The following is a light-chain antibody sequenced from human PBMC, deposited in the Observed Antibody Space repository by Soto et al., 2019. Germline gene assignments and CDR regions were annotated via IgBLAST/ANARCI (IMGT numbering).Light chain of an antibody. J-gene: IGKJ4*01. CDR3: QQSSNWPLT. V-gene: IGKV3-11*01. CDR1: QSVSSY. CDR2: DAS. Sequence: EIVLTQSPSSLSSSPGERATLSCRASQSVSSYLTWYQQKPGQAPRLLIYDASSLDSGIPARFSGSGSGTDFTLTISSLEPEDFAVYYCQQSSNWPLTFGRGTKVEIK.